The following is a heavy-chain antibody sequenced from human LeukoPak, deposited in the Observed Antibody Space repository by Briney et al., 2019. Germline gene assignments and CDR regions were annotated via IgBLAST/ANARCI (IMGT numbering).Heavy chain of an antibody. CDR3: ARASGVFGVVYYFDY. D-gene: IGHD3-3*01. CDR2: INHSGST. CDR1: GGSFSGYY. J-gene: IGHJ4*02. V-gene: IGHV4-34*01. Sequence: PSETLSLTCAVYGGSFSGYYWSWIRQPRGKWLEWIGEINHSGSTNYNPSLKSRVTISVDTSKSQFSLKLSSVTAADTAVYYCARASGVFGVVYYFDYWGQGTLVTVSS.